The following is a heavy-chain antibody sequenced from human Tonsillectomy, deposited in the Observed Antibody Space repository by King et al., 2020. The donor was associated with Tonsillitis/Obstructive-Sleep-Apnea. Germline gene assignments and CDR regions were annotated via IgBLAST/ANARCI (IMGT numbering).Heavy chain of an antibody. Sequence: VQLVESGGGLVQPGGSLRLSCAVSGFTFSSYEMNWVRQAPGKGLEWVSYISSGGTVYNADSVKGRFTISRDNAKNSLYLQMNSLRAEDTAVYYCAREKGYYGSGSYYDYWGQGTLVTVSS. D-gene: IGHD3-10*01. CDR1: GFTFSSYE. V-gene: IGHV3-48*03. J-gene: IGHJ4*02. CDR3: AREKGYYGSGSYYDY. CDR2: ISSGGTV.